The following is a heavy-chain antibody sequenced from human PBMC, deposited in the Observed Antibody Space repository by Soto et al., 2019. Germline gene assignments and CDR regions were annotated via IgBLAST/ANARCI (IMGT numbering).Heavy chain of an antibody. J-gene: IGHJ3*02. V-gene: IGHV3-48*01. D-gene: IGHD6-13*01. CDR1: GFTFSSYS. CDR3: ARKNLVQGHHDAFDI. CDR2: ISSSSSTI. Sequence: GSLRLSCAASGFTFSSYSMNWVRQAPGKGLEWVSYISSSSSTIYYADSVKGRFTISRDNAKNSLYLQMNSLRAEDTAVYYCARKNLVQGHHDAFDIWGQGTMVTGSS.